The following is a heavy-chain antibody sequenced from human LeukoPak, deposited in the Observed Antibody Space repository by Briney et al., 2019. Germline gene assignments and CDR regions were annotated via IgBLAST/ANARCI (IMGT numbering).Heavy chain of an antibody. Sequence: PSETLSLTCAVYGGSFSGYYWSWIRQPPGKGLEWIGEINHSGSTNYNPSLKSRVTISVDTSKDQFSLKLSSVTAADTAVYYCARGSYVRQRRDYYYYGMDVWGQGTTVTVSS. CDR3: ARGSYVRQRRDYYYYGMDV. CDR2: INHSGST. J-gene: IGHJ6*02. V-gene: IGHV4-34*01. CDR1: GGSFSGYY. D-gene: IGHD3-10*02.